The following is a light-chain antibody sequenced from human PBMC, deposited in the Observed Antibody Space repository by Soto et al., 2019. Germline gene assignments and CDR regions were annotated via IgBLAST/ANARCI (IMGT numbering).Light chain of an antibody. V-gene: IGKV3-11*01. Sequence: EIVLTQSPDTLSLSPGERATLSCRASQSVGTSLAWYQQKPCQAPSLLISDVSNRATGIPARFSGSGSRTDFTLTISSLEPEDFAVYYCHQHSNWPLTFGGGTKVESK. CDR1: QSVGTS. CDR2: DVS. CDR3: HQHSNWPLT. J-gene: IGKJ4*01.